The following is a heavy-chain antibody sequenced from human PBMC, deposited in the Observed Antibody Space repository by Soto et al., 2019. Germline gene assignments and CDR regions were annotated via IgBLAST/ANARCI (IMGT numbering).Heavy chain of an antibody. J-gene: IGHJ4*02. CDR3: ARVPAGYTYAPTDY. CDR2: ISESGATT. Sequence: EVPLLESGGGLVQPGGSLRLSCVASGLTFGNHGMSWVRQAPGKGLEWVSSISESGATTYFGDFVRGRFTISRDNSXNTVYLDMNSLKAEDTAMYYCARVPAGYTYAPTDYWGQGALVTVSS. D-gene: IGHD5-18*01. V-gene: IGHV3-23*01. CDR1: GLTFGNHG.